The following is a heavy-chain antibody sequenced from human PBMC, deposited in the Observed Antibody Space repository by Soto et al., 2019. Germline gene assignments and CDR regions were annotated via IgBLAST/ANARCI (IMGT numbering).Heavy chain of an antibody. Sequence: QVQLVQSGAEVKKPGSSVKVSCKASGGTFSSYAISWVRQAPGQGLEWMGGIIPIFGTANYAQKFQGRVTITTADSTSTAYMELSSLRSEDTAVYYCARDGDGSGSSYYYYYYGMDVWGQGTTVTVSS. CDR1: GGTFSSYA. CDR3: ARDGDGSGSSYYYYYYGMDV. D-gene: IGHD3-10*01. CDR2: IIPIFGTA. V-gene: IGHV1-69*01. J-gene: IGHJ6*02.